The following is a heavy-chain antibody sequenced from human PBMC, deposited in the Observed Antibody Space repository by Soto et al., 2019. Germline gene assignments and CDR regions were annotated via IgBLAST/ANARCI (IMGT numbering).Heavy chain of an antibody. D-gene: IGHD5-12*01. V-gene: IGHV3-23*01. CDR1: GFTFSSNA. CDR3: AREGVYSDYGDAFDI. Sequence: PGGSLRLSCAASGFTFSSNAMSWVRQAPGKGLEWVSHISGSGGVTYYADSVKGRFTISRDNSKNTLNLQMNRLRVEDTAVYYCAREGVYSDYGDAFDIWGQGTMVT. CDR2: ISGSGGVT. J-gene: IGHJ3*02.